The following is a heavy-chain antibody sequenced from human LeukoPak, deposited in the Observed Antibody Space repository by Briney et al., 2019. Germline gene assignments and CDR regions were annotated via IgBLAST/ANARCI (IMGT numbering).Heavy chain of an antibody. D-gene: IGHD2-21*02. CDR3: SRGRLFGDY. CDR2: ISGSGGSI. V-gene: IGHV3-48*04. CDR1: GFTFSSYS. J-gene: IGHJ4*02. Sequence: GGSLRLSCAASGFTFSSYSMNWVRQAPGKGLEWVSYISGSGGSIYYTDSVKGRFTISRDNAKNSLYLQMNSLRAEDTAVYYCSRGRLFGDYWGQGALVTVSS.